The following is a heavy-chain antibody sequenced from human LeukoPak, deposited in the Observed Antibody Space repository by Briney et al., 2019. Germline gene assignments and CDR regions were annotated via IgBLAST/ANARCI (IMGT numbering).Heavy chain of an antibody. D-gene: IGHD3-22*01. J-gene: IGHJ1*01. CDR3: ATVMYYYDSSGHAKDFQH. V-gene: IGHV1-69*04. CDR1: GGTFSSYA. CDR2: IIPILGIA. Sequence: ASVKVSCKASGGTFSSYAISWVRQAPGQGLEWMGRIIPILGIANYAQKFQGRVMITADKSTSTAYMELSSLRSEDTAVYYCATVMYYYDSSGHAKDFQHWGQGTLVTVSS.